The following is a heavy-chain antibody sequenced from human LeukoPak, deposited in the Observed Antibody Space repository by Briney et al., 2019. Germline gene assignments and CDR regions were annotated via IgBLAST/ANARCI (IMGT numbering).Heavy chain of an antibody. D-gene: IGHD3-9*01. Sequence: GGSLRLSCAASGFIFSNYAMYWVRQAPGKGLGWVSAISGRSDSTYYADSVKGRFTLSRDSSKNTLYLQMNSLRADDTAVYYCAKWGDYDVLTGYYVSDFWGQGTLVTVSS. V-gene: IGHV3-23*01. CDR1: GFIFSNYA. J-gene: IGHJ4*02. CDR2: ISGRSDST. CDR3: AKWGDYDVLTGYYVSDF.